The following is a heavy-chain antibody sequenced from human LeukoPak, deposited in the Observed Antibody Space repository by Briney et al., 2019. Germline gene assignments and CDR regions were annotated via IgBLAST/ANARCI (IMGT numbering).Heavy chain of an antibody. Sequence: GGSLRLSCAASAFTISSYWMSWVRQAQGKGLEWVANIKRDGSEKYYVDSVKGRFTISRDNAKNSLYLQMNSLRAEDTAVYYCARDLTWIQPRKGFDPWGQGTLVTVSS. CDR3: ARDLTWIQPRKGFDP. V-gene: IGHV3-7*01. J-gene: IGHJ5*02. D-gene: IGHD5-18*01. CDR2: IKRDGSEK. CDR1: AFTISSYW.